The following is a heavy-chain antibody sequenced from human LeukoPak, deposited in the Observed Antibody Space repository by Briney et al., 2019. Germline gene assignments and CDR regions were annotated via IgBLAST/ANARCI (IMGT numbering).Heavy chain of an antibody. CDR2: INPNSGGT. Sequence: ASVKVSCKASGYTFTGYYMHWVRQAPGQGLEWMGRINPNSGGTNYAQKFQGRVTMTRDTSISTAYMELSRLRSDDTAVYYCARGLNYYDSSGIDYWGQGTLVTVSS. J-gene: IGHJ4*02. D-gene: IGHD3-22*01. V-gene: IGHV1-2*06. CDR1: GYTFTGYY. CDR3: ARGLNYYDSSGIDY.